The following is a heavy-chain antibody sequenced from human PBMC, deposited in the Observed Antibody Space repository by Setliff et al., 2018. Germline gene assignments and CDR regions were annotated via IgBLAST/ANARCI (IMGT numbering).Heavy chain of an antibody. CDR2: ISTSSSTK. V-gene: IGHV3-48*01. CDR3: AKDRSRDYDDSSGYDH. CDR1: GFSFSNYG. D-gene: IGHD3-22*01. J-gene: IGHJ4*02. Sequence: SGGSLRLSCVVSGFSFSNYGMTWVRQAPGKGLEWISYISTSSSTKYYADSVKGRFTISRDNANQSLYLQMNSLRAEDTALYYCAKDRSRDYDDSSGYDHWGQGTLVTVSS.